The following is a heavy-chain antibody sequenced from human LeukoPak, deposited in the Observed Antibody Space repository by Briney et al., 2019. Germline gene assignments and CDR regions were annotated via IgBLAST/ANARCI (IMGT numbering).Heavy chain of an antibody. J-gene: IGHJ4*02. D-gene: IGHD3-10*01. Sequence: GSLRLSCAASGFTFSSYAMHRVRQAPGKGLEWVAVISYDGSNKYYADSVKGRSTISRDNSKNTLYLQMNSLRAEDTAVYYCARDHRGVRDYFDYWGQGTLVTVSS. CDR2: ISYDGSNK. CDR3: ARDHRGVRDYFDY. V-gene: IGHV3-30-3*01. CDR1: GFTFSSYA.